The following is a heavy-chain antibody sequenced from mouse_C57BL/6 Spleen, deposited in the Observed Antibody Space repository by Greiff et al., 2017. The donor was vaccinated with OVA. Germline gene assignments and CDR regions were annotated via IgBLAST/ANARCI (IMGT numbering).Heavy chain of an antibody. CDR2: IYPGSGST. CDR1: GYTFTSYW. V-gene: IGHV1-55*01. Sequence: QVQLQQPGAELVKPGASVKMSCKASGYTFTSYWITWVKQRPGQGLEWIGDIYPGSGSTNYNEKFKSKATLTVDTSSSTAYMQLSSLTSEYSAVYYCARPYGSSSWYFDVWGTGTTVTVSS. J-gene: IGHJ1*03. D-gene: IGHD1-1*01. CDR3: ARPYGSSSWYFDV.